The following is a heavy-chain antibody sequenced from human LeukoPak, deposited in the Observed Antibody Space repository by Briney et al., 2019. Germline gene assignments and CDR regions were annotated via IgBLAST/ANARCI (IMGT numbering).Heavy chain of an antibody. CDR3: ARAGNVRGEVFDY. CDR2: IYYSGST. J-gene: IGHJ4*02. D-gene: IGHD3-10*02. Sequence: SETLPLTCTVSGGSISSSSYYWGWIRQPPGKGLEWIGSIYYSGSTYYNPSLKSRVTISVDTSKNQFSLKLSSVTAADTAVYYCARAGNVRGEVFDYWGQGTLVTVSS. V-gene: IGHV4-39*01. CDR1: GGSISSSSYY.